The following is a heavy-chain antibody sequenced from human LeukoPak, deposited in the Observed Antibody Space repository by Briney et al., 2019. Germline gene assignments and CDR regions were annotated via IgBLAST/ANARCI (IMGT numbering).Heavy chain of an antibody. D-gene: IGHD3-10*01. V-gene: IGHV1-3*01. CDR3: ARVAVAGNYYDY. CDR2: INAGNGNT. J-gene: IGHJ4*02. CDR1: GYTFTSYA. Sequence: ASVKVSCKASGYTFTSYAMHWVRQAPGQRLEWMGWINAGNGNTKYSQKFQGRVTITRDTSASTAYMELSSLRSEDTAVYYCARVAVAGNYYDYWGQGTLVTVSS.